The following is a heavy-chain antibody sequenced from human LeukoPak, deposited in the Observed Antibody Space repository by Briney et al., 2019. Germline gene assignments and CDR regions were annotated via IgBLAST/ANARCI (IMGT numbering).Heavy chain of an antibody. D-gene: IGHD6-13*01. CDR2: ISFDGSNT. Sequence: QPGRSLRLSCAACGFTFSSFGMQWVRQAPGKGLEWVAVISFDGSNTYYADSVKGRFTISRDSSKNTLYLQMNSLSAEDTAVYYCAKAPSIAAAGTFDYWGQGTLVTVSS. CDR1: GFTFSSFG. CDR3: AKAPSIAAAGTFDY. J-gene: IGHJ4*02. V-gene: IGHV3-30*18.